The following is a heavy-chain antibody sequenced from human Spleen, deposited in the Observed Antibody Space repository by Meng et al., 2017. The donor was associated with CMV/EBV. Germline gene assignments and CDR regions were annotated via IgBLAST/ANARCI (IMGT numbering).Heavy chain of an antibody. J-gene: IGHJ6*02. CDR1: GFIFSSYD. Sequence: GGSLRLSCAASGFIFSSYDMHWVRQAPGKGLAWVSSISPSSAYKDYADSVKGRFTISRDNAKNSVFLQMTSLRAEDTAVYYCVGENGHYHHYGMDVWGQGTTVTVSS. D-gene: IGHD2-8*01. CDR2: ISPSSAYK. CDR3: VGENGHYHHYGMDV. V-gene: IGHV3-21*01.